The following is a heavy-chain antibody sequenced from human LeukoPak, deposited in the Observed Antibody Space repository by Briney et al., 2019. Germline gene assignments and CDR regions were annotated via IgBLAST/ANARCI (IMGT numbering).Heavy chain of an antibody. CDR3: ARDYYGSAIDY. D-gene: IGHD3-10*01. CDR1: GFTVSSNY. Sequence: GGSLRLSCAASGFTVSSNYMCWVRQAPGKGLEWVSVIYSGGSTYYADSVKGRFTISRDNSKNTLYLQMNSLRAEDTAVYYCARDYYGSAIDYWGQGTLVTVSS. CDR2: IYSGGST. J-gene: IGHJ4*02. V-gene: IGHV3-66*01.